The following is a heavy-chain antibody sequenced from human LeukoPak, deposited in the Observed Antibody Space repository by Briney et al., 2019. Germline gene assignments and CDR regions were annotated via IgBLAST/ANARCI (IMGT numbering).Heavy chain of an antibody. CDR2: ISSSSSYI. V-gene: IGHV3-21*01. CDR1: GFTFSSYS. CDR3: ARGRGGTPYYYMDV. D-gene: IGHD3-16*01. J-gene: IGHJ6*03. Sequence: GGSLRLSCAASGFTFSSYSMNWVRQAPGKGLEWVSSISSSSSYIYYADSVKGRFTISRDNAKNSLYLQMNSLRAEDTAVYYCARGRGGTPYYYMDVWGKGTTVTVS.